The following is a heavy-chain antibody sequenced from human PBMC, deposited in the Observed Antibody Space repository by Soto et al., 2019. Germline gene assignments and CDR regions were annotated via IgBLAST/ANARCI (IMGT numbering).Heavy chain of an antibody. V-gene: IGHV4-59*01. Sequence: QVQLQESGPGLVKPSETLSLTCTVSGGSISSYYWSWIRQPPGKGREWIGYIYYSGSTNYNPSLKSLVTISVDTSKNQFSLKLSSVTAADTAVYYCARGVAARASYYYYYYMDVWGKGTTVTVSS. D-gene: IGHD6-6*01. CDR1: GGSISSYY. CDR3: ARGVAARASYYYYYYMDV. J-gene: IGHJ6*03. CDR2: IYYSGST.